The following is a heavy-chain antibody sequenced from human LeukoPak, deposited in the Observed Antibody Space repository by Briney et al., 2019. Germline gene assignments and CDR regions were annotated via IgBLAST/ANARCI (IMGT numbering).Heavy chain of an antibody. D-gene: IGHD4-17*01. CDR2: IYSSGSA. CDR3: ARRRAYGPIDY. CDR1: GGSISSYY. J-gene: IGHJ4*02. Sequence: SEPLSLTCTVSGGSISSYYWSWIRQPPGKGLEWIGYIYSSGSANYNPSLKSRVTISVDTFKNRFPLKLSSVTATDTAVYYCARRRAYGPIDYWGQGTLVTVSS. V-gene: IGHV4-59*08.